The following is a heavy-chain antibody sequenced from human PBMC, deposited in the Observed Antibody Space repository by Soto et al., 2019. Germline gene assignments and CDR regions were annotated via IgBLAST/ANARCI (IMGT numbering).Heavy chain of an antibody. V-gene: IGHV4-4*02. D-gene: IGHD3-10*01. CDR3: ASNDGTAYYGMDV. Sequence: SETLSLTCAVSGGSISSSNWWRWVRQPPGKGLEWIGEIYHSGSTNYNPSLKSRVTISVDKSKNQFSLKLSSVTAADTAVYYCASNDGTAYYGMDVWGQGTTVTVSS. J-gene: IGHJ6*02. CDR2: IYHSGST. CDR1: GGSISSSNW.